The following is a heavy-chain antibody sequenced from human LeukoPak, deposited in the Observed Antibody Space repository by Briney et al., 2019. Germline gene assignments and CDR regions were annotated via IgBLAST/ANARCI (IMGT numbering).Heavy chain of an antibody. D-gene: IGHD6-13*01. J-gene: IGHJ4*02. CDR1: GFTFSSYG. Sequence: QAGGTLRLSCAASGFTFSSYGMHWVRQAPGKGLEGVAGIWYDGSNNYYADSVKGRFTISRDNSKNTMYLQMNSLRAEDTAVYYCARDKGSSWQLMDDYWGQGPRVTVSS. CDR3: ARDKGSSWQLMDDY. V-gene: IGHV3-33*01. CDR2: IWYDGSNN.